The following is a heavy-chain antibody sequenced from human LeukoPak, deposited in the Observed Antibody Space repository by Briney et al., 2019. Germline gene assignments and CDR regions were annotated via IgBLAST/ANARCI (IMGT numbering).Heavy chain of an antibody. J-gene: IGHJ6*02. V-gene: IGHV1-3*01. CDR1: GYTFTSYA. Sequence: ASVNVSCKASGYTFTSYAMHWVRQAPGQRLEWMGWINAGNGNTKYSQKFQGRVTITRDTSASTAYMELSSLRSEDTAVYYCARDPKDIVVVVGPTSYGMDVWGQGTTVTVSS. CDR3: ARDPKDIVVVVGPTSYGMDV. D-gene: IGHD2-15*01. CDR2: INAGNGNT.